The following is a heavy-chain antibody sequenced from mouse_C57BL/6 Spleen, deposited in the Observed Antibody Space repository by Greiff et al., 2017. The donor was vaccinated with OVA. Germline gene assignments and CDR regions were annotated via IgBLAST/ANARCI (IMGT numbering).Heavy chain of an antibody. V-gene: IGHV1-80*01. Sequence: VQLQQSGAELVKPGASVKISCKASGYAFSSYWMNWVKQRPGKGLEWIGQIYPGDGDTNYNGKFKGKATLTADKSSSTAYMQLSSLTSEDSAVYFCARRYYYGSSYGDWGQGTTLTVSS. J-gene: IGHJ2*01. D-gene: IGHD1-1*01. CDR2: IYPGDGDT. CDR3: ARRYYYGSSYGD. CDR1: GYAFSSYW.